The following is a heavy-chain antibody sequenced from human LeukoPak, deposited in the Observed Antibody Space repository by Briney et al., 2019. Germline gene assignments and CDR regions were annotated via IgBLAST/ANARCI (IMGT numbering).Heavy chain of an antibody. V-gene: IGHV3-33*01. CDR1: GFTFSSYG. D-gene: IGHD2-2*01. CDR3: ARWAAAMDV. CDR2: IWYDGSEK. Sequence: GRSLRLSCAASGFTFSSYGMHWVRQAPGKGLEWVAVIWYDGSEKYHADSVRGRFTISRDNSKNTLYLQMNSPRAEDTAVYYCARWAAAMDVWGKGTTVTVSS. J-gene: IGHJ6*04.